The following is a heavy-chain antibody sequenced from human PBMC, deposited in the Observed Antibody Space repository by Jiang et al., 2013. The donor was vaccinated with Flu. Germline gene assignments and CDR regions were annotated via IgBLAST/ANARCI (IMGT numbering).Heavy chain of an antibody. CDR2: IYYSGTT. Sequence: LLKPSETLSLTCDVSGGSVSNSDYYWGWIRQPPGKGLEWIGSIYYSGTTYYNPSLKSRVTINIDTSKNQFSLKLSSVTAADTAVYSCARHRRWNSNGRLSWLDPWGQGTLVTVSS. V-gene: IGHV4-39*01. CDR1: GGSVSNSDYY. J-gene: IGHJ5*02. CDR3: ARHRRWNSNGRLSWLDP. D-gene: IGHD5-18*01.